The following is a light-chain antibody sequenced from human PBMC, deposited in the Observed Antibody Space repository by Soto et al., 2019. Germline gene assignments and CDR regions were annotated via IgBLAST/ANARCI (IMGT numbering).Light chain of an antibody. Sequence: QSVLTHPASVSGSPGQSITISCTGTSSDVGGYNFVSWYQHHPGKAPKLIIYDVSNRPSGVSNRFSGSKSGNTASLTISGLQAEDDADYYCTSYTTSFTYVFGTGTKVTVL. CDR3: TSYTTSFTYV. CDR1: SSDVGGYNF. CDR2: DVS. V-gene: IGLV2-14*03. J-gene: IGLJ1*01.